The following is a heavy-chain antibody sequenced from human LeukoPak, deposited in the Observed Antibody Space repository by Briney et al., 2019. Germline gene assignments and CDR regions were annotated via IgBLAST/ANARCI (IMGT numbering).Heavy chain of an antibody. Sequence: PGGSLRLSCAASGFTFSSYEMNWVRQAPGKGLEWVSYISSSGSTIYYADSVKGRFTISRDNAKNSLYLQMNSLRAEDTAVYYCAKGYSSGWSEGFLDYWGQGTLVTVSS. J-gene: IGHJ4*02. D-gene: IGHD6-19*01. CDR1: GFTFSSYE. V-gene: IGHV3-48*03. CDR3: AKGYSSGWSEGFLDY. CDR2: ISSSGSTI.